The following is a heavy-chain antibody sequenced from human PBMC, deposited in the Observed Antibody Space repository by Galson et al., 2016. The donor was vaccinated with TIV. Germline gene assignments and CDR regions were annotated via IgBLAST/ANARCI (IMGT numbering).Heavy chain of an antibody. Sequence: QSGAEVKKPGESLKISCKGSGSRFSSYWIGWVRQRPGKGLEWLGIIFPDDSGTRDSPSLEGQVTFSADKSIRTAYLQWSSLKASDTAIYYCARHFRYSDSSGYHYFESWGQGTMVTVSS. D-gene: IGHD3-22*01. V-gene: IGHV5-51*01. CDR1: GSRFSSYW. J-gene: IGHJ4*02. CDR3: ARHFRYSDSSGYHYFES. CDR2: IFPDDSGT.